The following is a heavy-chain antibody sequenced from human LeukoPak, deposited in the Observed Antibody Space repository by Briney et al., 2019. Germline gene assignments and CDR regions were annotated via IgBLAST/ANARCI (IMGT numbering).Heavy chain of an antibody. D-gene: IGHD3-16*01. CDR2: IYSGDNT. V-gene: IGHV3-66*02. CDR1: GFTVSNTY. CDR3: AGRRVLDASFDY. J-gene: IGHJ4*02. Sequence: PGGSLRLSCAASGFTVSNTYMSWVRQAPGKGLECVSVIYSGDNTYYVESVKGRFTISRDNSKNTLFLQMNRLRAEDTAVYYCAGRRVLDASFDYWGQGTLVTVSS.